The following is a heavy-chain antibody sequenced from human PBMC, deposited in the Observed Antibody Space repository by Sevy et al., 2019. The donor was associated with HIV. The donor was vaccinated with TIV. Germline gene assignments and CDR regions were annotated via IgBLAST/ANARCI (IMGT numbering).Heavy chain of an antibody. Sequence: ASVKVSCKASGYTFTRYGISWVRQAPGQGLEWMGWSSAYNGTTNYAQKLQGRVTITTDTSTSTAYMELRRLRSDDTAVYYCARDRNNYDSSGYPKGIDVWGHGTTVTVSS. J-gene: IGHJ6*02. CDR1: GYTFTRYG. V-gene: IGHV1-18*01. D-gene: IGHD3-22*01. CDR2: SSAYNGTT. CDR3: ARDRNNYDSSGYPKGIDV.